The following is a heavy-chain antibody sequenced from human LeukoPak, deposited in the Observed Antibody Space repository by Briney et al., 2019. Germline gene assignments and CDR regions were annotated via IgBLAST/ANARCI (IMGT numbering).Heavy chain of an antibody. CDR1: GFTFSDAW. CDR3: STDRGVIS. V-gene: IGHV3-15*01. J-gene: IGHJ5*02. D-gene: IGHD3-10*01. Sequence: PGGSLRLSCAASGFTFSDAWMNWVRQAPGKGLGRVGRIKSKRDGGTADYAAPVKGRFTISRDDSRNTLYLQMNSLEAEDTAVYYCSTDRGVISWGQGTLVTVSS. CDR2: IKSKRDGGTA.